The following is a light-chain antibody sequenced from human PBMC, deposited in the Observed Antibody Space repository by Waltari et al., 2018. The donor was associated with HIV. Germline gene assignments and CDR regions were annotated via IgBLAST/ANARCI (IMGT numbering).Light chain of an antibody. CDR3: QQYNTSPRT. J-gene: IGKJ1*01. Sequence: EILIRQSPATLSVSPGERVTLSCPASQSVITNLAWYQQKFGQPPRLLIYAASIRATSIPARFSGGGSGTEFTLTISSLQSEDFAIYYCQQYNTSPRTFGQGTKVEV. V-gene: IGKV3-15*01. CDR2: AAS. CDR1: QSVITN.